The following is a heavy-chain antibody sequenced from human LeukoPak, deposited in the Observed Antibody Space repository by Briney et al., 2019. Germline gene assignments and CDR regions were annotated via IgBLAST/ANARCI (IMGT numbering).Heavy chain of an antibody. D-gene: IGHD3-10*01. J-gene: IGHJ4*02. CDR1: GFTFSNYW. CDR2: INRDGSTT. CDR3: ARDKKSGESSEIDY. V-gene: IGHV3-74*03. Sequence: GGSLRLSCAASGFTFSNYWVHWVRQAPGEGLVWVSRINRDGSTTKYADSVKGRFTVSRDNAKNALNLQMNSLRAEDTAVYYCARDKKSGESSEIDYWGQGTLVTVSS.